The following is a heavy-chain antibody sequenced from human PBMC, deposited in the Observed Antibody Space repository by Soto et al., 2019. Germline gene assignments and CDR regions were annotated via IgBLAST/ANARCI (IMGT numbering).Heavy chain of an antibody. CDR1: GGSISSSGYY. J-gene: IGHJ4*02. CDR3: ARRSYYGSGSIFDY. CDR2: IYYSGST. D-gene: IGHD3-10*01. V-gene: IGHV4-39*01. Sequence: QLQLQESGPGLVKPSETLSLTCTVSGGSISSSGYYWGWIRQPPGKGLEWIGNIYYSGSTNYNPSLKSRVTISVDTSKTQSPLKVSSVSAADTAVYYCARRSYYGSGSIFDYWGQGTLVTVSS.